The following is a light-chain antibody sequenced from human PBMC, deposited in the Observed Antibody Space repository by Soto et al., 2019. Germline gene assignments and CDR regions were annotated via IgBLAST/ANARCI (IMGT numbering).Light chain of an antibody. V-gene: IGKV1-27*01. J-gene: IGKJ4*01. CDR2: AAS. CDR1: QDIDNF. CDR3: QKCKVAPFT. Sequence: QSPSSLSAFVGDRVTITCRASQDIDNFLAWYQQKPGKVPKLLIYAASTFQSGVPSRFSGSGSGTDFTLTISSLQPEDVATYYCQKCKVAPFTFGGGTKVDIK.